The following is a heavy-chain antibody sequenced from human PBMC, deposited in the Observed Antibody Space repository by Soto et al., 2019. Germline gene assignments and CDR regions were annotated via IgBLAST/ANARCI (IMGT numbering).Heavy chain of an antibody. CDR3: ARDDIAVAGMTDYYYGMDV. CDR1: GGTFSSYA. J-gene: IGHJ6*02. V-gene: IGHV1-69*13. CDR2: IIPIFGTA. D-gene: IGHD6-19*01. Sequence: SSVKVSCKASGGTFSSYAISWVRQAPGQGLEWMGGIIPIFGTANYAQKFQGRVTITADESTSTAYMELSSLRSEDTAVYYCARDDIAVAGMTDYYYGMDVWGQGTTVTVSS.